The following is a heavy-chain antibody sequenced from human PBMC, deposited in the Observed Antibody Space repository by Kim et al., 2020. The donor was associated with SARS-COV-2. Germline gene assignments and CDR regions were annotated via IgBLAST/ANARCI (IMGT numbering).Heavy chain of an antibody. Sequence: ASVKVSCKASGYTFTSYGISWVRQAPGQGLEWMGWISAYNGNTNYAQKLQGRVTMTTDTSTSTAYMELRSLRSDDTAVYYCAIHELRYFDWLSVGPFDYWGQGTLVTVSS. CDR2: ISAYNGNT. V-gene: IGHV1-18*04. D-gene: IGHD3-9*01. J-gene: IGHJ4*02. CDR1: GYTFTSYG. CDR3: AIHELRYFDWLSVGPFDY.